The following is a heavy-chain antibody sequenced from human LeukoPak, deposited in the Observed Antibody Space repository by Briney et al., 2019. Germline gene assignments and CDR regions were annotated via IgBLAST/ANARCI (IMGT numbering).Heavy chain of an antibody. V-gene: IGHV4-59*01. CDR1: GGSISSYY. J-gene: IGHJ4*02. D-gene: IGHD3-10*01. CDR3: ARGGTYYYGSGVFDY. CDR2: IYYSGST. Sequence: SETLSLTCTVSGGSISSYYWGWIQQPPGKGLEWIGYIYYSGSTNYNPSLKSRVTISVDTSKNQFSLKLSSVTAADTAVYYCARGGTYYYGSGVFDYWGQGTLVTVSS.